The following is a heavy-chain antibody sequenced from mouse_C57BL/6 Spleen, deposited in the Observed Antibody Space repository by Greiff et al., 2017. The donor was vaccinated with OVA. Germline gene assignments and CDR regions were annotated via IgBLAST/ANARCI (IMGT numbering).Heavy chain of an antibody. CDR2: IYPGSGST. D-gene: IGHD2-3*01. V-gene: IGHV1-55*01. CDR3: ARIDDGYYGYFDV. CDR1: GYTFTSYW. J-gene: IGHJ1*03. Sequence: VKLQEPGAELVKPGASVKMSCKASGYTFTSYWITWVKQRPGQGLEWIGDIYPGSGSTNYNEKFKSKATLTVDTSSSTAYMQLSSLTSEDSAVYYCARIDDGYYGYFDVWGTGTTVTVSS.